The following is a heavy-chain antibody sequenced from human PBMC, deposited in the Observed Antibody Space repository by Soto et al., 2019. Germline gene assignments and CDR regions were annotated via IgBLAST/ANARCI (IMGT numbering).Heavy chain of an antibody. D-gene: IGHD3-16*01. CDR2: INWKSDI. CDR1: VFTFDDNA. Sequence: ALRLSGAVSVFTFDDNAMHWVRQAPEKGLEWVSGINWKSDIGYADSLKGRFTISRDNAENSLYLQMNSLRAEDTALYYCAISQDRGGRTTFIYWGQGTQVTVSS. J-gene: IGHJ4*02. CDR3: AISQDRGGRTTFIY. V-gene: IGHV3-9*01.